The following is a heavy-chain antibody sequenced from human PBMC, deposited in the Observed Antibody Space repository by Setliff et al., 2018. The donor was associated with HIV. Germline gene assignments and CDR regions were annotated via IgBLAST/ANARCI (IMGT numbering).Heavy chain of an antibody. CDR3: AKAGGDS. V-gene: IGHV5-51*01. J-gene: IGHJ5*01. D-gene: IGHD3-10*01. Sequence: GESLKISCRGFGYNFNNYWIDWVRQMPGKGLEWMGTIYPSDSDTKYNPSFQGHVSISADRSIGTTYLQWSSLRVSDTAMYYCAKAGGDSWGQGTLVTVSS. CDR1: GYNFNNYW. CDR2: IYPSDSDT.